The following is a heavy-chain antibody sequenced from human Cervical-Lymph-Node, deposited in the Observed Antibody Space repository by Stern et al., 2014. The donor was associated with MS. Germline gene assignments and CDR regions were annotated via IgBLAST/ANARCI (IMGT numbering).Heavy chain of an antibody. V-gene: IGHV1-69*01. Sequence: QVQLVQSGAEVKKPGSSVKVSCKASGGPFSTNGISWVRQAPGQGLEWMGAIVPVFGRSNYAQKFQGRVTITADEVPTSAYLKLEDLRSDDTALYHCAREHHGGNFASWGQGTLVTVSS. CDR2: IVPVFGRS. CDR1: GGPFSTNG. D-gene: IGHD4-23*01. J-gene: IGHJ4*02. CDR3: AREHHGGNFAS.